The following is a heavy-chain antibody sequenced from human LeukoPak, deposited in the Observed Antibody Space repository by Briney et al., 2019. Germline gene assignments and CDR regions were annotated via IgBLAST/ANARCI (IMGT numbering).Heavy chain of an antibody. CDR2: ISAYNGNT. Sequence: GASVKVSCKASGYTFTSYGISWVRQAPGQGLEWMGWISAYNGNTNYAQKLQGRVTMTTDTSTSTAYMELRSLRSDDTAVYYCARDRQRYYYDSSGYWVLWGQGTLVTVSS. V-gene: IGHV1-18*01. D-gene: IGHD3-22*01. CDR3: ARDRQRYYYDSSGYWVL. CDR1: GYTFTSYG. J-gene: IGHJ4*02.